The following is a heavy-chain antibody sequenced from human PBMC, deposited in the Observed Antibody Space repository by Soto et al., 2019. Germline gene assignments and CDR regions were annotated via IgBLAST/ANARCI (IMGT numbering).Heavy chain of an antibody. CDR2: IRSKAYGGTT. Sequence: GGSLRLSCAASGFTFGDYAMGWFRQAPGKGLEWVGFIRSKAYGGTTEYAASVKGRFTISRDDSKSIAYLQMNSLKTEDTAVYYCTRVRARVDCSGGSCYWYYFDYWGQGTLVTVSS. D-gene: IGHD2-15*01. CDR1: GFTFGDYA. J-gene: IGHJ4*02. V-gene: IGHV3-49*03. CDR3: TRVRARVDCSGGSCYWYYFDY.